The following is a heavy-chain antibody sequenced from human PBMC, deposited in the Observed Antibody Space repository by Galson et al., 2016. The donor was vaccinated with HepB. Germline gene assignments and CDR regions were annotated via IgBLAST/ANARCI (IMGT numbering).Heavy chain of an antibody. CDR1: GFSVSTFGVG. CDR3: ARYYYDSSGYYGGGWFDP. J-gene: IGHJ5*02. CDR2: IFWDDDK. D-gene: IGHD3-22*01. V-gene: IGHV2-5*02. Sequence: PALVKPTQTLTVTCTFTGFSVSTFGVGVGWIRQPPGKALEWLALIFWDDDKRYSPSLKSRLTITKDTSKNQVVLEMTNMYPVDTATYYCARYYYDSSGYYGGGWFDPWGQGTLVSVSS.